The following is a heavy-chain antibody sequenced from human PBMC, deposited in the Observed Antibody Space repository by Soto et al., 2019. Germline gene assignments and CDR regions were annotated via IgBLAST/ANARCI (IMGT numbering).Heavy chain of an antibody. Sequence: EVQLVESGGGLVKPGVSLRLSCAASGFTVSNAWMSWVRQAPGKGLEWVGRIKSKTDGGTTEYDAPVKGRFTISRADANNTLYLQMNSLKTEYTAVYYCTRDSYGASEYWGQGTLVTVSS. CDR2: IKSKTDGGTT. D-gene: IGHD5-18*01. V-gene: IGHV3-15*01. CDR3: TRDSYGASEY. CDR1: GFTVSNAW. J-gene: IGHJ4*02.